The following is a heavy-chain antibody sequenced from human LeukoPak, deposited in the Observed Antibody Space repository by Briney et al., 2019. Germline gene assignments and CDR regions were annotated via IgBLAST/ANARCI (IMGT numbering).Heavy chain of an antibody. CDR1: GGSISSSSYY. J-gene: IGHJ5*02. Sequence: SETLSLTCTVSGGSISSSSYYWGWIRQPPGKGLEWIGSIYYSGSTYYNPPLKSRVTISVDTSKNQFSLKLSSVTAADTAVYYCARRALYGSGSYSWFDPWGQGTLVTVSS. D-gene: IGHD3-10*01. CDR2: IYYSGST. V-gene: IGHV4-39*01. CDR3: ARRALYGSGSYSWFDP.